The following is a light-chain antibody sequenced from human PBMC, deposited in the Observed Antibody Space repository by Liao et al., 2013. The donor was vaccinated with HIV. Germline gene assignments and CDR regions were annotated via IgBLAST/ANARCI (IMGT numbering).Light chain of an antibody. CDR2: YDN. J-gene: IGLJ3*02. CDR3: QVWDSTSDHWV. CDR1: YIRGKT. V-gene: IGLV3-21*04. Sequence: SYVLTQSPSVSVAPGQTARITCGGHYIRGKTVHWYQQKPGQAPVLVIYYDNDRPSGIPERFSGSNSGNTATLTISRVEGGDEADYYCQVWDSTSDHWVFGGGTKLTVL.